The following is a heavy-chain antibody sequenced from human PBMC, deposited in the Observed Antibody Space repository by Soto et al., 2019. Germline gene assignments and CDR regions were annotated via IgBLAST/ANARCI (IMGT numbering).Heavy chain of an antibody. D-gene: IGHD1-26*01. V-gene: IGHV1-45*02. J-gene: IGHJ4*02. CDR1: GNTFTYRY. CDR3: ASGGAGSGPFTWELPDH. CDR2: ITPFSGAV. Sequence: QMQLVQSGAEVKKTGSTVTVSCKALGNTFTYRYLHWVRQAPGQALEWMGWITPFSGAVHFAQKFHDRVTITRDRSINTAYMRMSSLRSEDTAMYYCASGGAGSGPFTWELPDHWGQGTLVTVSS.